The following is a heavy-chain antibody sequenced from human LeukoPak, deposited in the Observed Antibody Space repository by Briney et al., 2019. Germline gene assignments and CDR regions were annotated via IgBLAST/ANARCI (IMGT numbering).Heavy chain of an antibody. CDR2: IYYSGST. CDR3: ARHPRNGSYPFYYYGMDV. V-gene: IGHV4-39*01. J-gene: IGHJ6*02. Sequence: SETLSLTCTVSGVSISSVGYYWSWIRQYPGKGLEWIGSIYYSGSTYYNPSLKSRVTISVDTSKNQFSLKLSSVTAADTAVYYCARHPRNGSYPFYYYGMDVWGQGTTVTVSS. D-gene: IGHD1-26*01. CDR1: GVSISSVGYY.